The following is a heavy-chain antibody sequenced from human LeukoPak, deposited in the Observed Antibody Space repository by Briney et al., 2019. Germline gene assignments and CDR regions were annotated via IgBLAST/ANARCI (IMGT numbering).Heavy chain of an antibody. CDR1: GFTFSDYS. J-gene: IGHJ4*02. CDR3: ARNPIDY. CDR2: ISSSSSTI. Sequence: GGSLRLSCAASGFTFSDYSMNWVRLAPGKGLEWVSYISSSSSTIYYTDSVKGRFTISRDNAKNSLYLQMNSLRAEDTAVYYCARNPIDYWGQGTLVTVSS. V-gene: IGHV3-48*01.